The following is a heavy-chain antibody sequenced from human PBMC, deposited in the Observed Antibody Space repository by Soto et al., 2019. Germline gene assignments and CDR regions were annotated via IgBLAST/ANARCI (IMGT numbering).Heavy chain of an antibody. Sequence: ASVEVSCKTSGYTFSNCGITWVRQAPGQPLEWLGWISLYSDGTNYAQKFQGRVSMTTDTSTTTAYMELRSLRSDDTAVYYCARVVPGAEAWFGPWGQGTMFTV. D-gene: IGHD2-2*01. CDR2: ISLYSDGT. V-gene: IGHV1-18*01. CDR1: GYTFSNCG. J-gene: IGHJ5*02. CDR3: ARVVPGAEAWFGP.